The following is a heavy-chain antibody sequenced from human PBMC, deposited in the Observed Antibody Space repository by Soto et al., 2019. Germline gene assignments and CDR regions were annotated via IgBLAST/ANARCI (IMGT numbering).Heavy chain of an antibody. CDR1: GGTFSSYA. Sequence: QVQLVQSGAEVKKPGSSVKVSCKASGGTFSSYAINWVRQAPGQGLEWMGVIIPIFGTADYAQKFQGRVTITADEYTSTADMELSSVRSEDTAEYYCARSLTGTYYYYGMDGWGQGTTVTVSS. CDR3: ARSLTGTYYYYGMDG. V-gene: IGHV1-69*12. D-gene: IGHD1-20*01. J-gene: IGHJ6*02. CDR2: IIPIFGTA.